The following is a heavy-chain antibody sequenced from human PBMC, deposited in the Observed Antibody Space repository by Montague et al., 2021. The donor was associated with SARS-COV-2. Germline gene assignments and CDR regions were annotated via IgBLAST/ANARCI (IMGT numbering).Heavy chain of an antibody. Sequence: CAISGDSVSSNRAAWGWIRQSPSRGLEWLGRTYYMSKWYTDYAVSVKGRITVNADTSKNQFSLQLNSVTPEDSAVYYCVRWHHVQRWFDPWGQGTLVTVSS. CDR3: VRWHHVQRWFDP. V-gene: IGHV6-1*01. CDR2: TYYMSKWYT. D-gene: IGHD1-14*01. J-gene: IGHJ5*02. CDR1: GDSVSSNRAA.